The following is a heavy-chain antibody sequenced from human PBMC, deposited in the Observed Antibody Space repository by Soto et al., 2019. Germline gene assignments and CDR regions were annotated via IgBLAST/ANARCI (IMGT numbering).Heavy chain of an antibody. J-gene: IGHJ4*02. CDR3: ARGSPFSMVRGVIGPYYFDY. CDR1: GGSFSGYY. Sequence: SETLSLTCAVYGGSFSGYYWSWIRQPPGKGLEWIGEINHSGSTNYNPSLKSRVTISVDTSKNQFSLKLSSVTAADTAVYYCARGSPFSMVRGVIGPYYFDYWGQGTLVTVSS. CDR2: INHSGST. V-gene: IGHV4-34*01. D-gene: IGHD3-10*01.